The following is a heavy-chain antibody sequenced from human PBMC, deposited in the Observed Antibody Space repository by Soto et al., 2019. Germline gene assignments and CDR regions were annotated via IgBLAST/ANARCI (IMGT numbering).Heavy chain of an antibody. D-gene: IGHD6-19*01. CDR2: ISYDGSNK. V-gene: IGHV3-30*18. J-gene: IGHJ6*02. Sequence: QVQLVESGGGVVQPGRSLRLSCAASGFTFSSYGMHWVRQAPGKGLEWVAVISYDGSNKYYADSVKGRFTISRDNSKNSLYLQMNSLRAEDTAVYYCAKERGWLAERYYYGMDVWVQGTTVTVSS. CDR1: GFTFSSYG. CDR3: AKERGWLAERYYYGMDV.